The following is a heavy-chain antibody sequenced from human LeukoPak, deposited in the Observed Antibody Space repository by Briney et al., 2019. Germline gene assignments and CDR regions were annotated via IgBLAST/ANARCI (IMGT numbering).Heavy chain of an antibody. CDR1: GASISSYY. V-gene: IGHV4-4*07. J-gene: IGHJ4*02. CDR2: IYTSGST. D-gene: IGHD5-18*01. CDR3: ARDRGYSYGPYYFDY. Sequence: SETLSLTCTVSGASISSYYWNWIRQPAGKGQEWIGRIYTSGSTNYNPSLKSRVTMSVDTSKNQFSLKLSSVTAADTAVYYCARDRGYSYGPYYFDYWGQGTLVTVSS.